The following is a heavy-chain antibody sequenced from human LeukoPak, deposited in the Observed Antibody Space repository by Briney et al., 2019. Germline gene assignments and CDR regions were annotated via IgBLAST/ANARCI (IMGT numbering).Heavy chain of an antibody. CDR2: IWFDGSNQ. V-gene: IGHV3-33*01. J-gene: IGHJ4*02. CDR1: GFIFSNCG. D-gene: IGHD3-22*01. Sequence: GGSLRLSCAPSGFIFSNCGMHWVRQAPGKGLEWVAVIWFDGSNQYHADAVKGRFTISRDNSKNTLYLQMSSLRAEETALYYCARDDFAGDSSGYIDYWGQGTLVTVSS. CDR3: ARDDFAGDSSGYIDY.